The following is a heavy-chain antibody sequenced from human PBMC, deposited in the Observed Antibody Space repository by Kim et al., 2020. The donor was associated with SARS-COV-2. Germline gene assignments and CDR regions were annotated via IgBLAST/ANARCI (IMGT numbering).Heavy chain of an antibody. J-gene: IGHJ5*02. CDR1: GGSFSGYY. V-gene: IGHV4-34*01. Sequence: SETLSLTCAVYGGSFSGYYWSWIRQPPGKGLEWIGEINHSGSTNYNPSLKSRVTISVDTSKNQFSLKLSSVTAADTAVYYCARVPLRFLEWGWFDPWGQGTLVTVSS. CDR3: ARVPLRFLEWGWFDP. CDR2: INHSGST. D-gene: IGHD3-3*01.